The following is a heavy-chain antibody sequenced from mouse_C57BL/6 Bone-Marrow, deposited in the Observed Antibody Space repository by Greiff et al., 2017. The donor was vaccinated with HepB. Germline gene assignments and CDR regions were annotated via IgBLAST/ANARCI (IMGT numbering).Heavy chain of an antibody. CDR2: ISSGGSYP. V-gene: IGHV5-6*01. J-gene: IGHJ4*01. CDR1: GFTFSSYG. Sequence: EVHLVESGGDLVKPGGSLKLSCAASGFTFSSYGMSWVRQTPDKRLEWVATISSGGSYPYYPDSVKGRFTISRDNAKNTLYLQMSSLKSEDTAMYYCALPYYYAMDYWVQGTSVTVSS. CDR3: ALPYYYAMDY.